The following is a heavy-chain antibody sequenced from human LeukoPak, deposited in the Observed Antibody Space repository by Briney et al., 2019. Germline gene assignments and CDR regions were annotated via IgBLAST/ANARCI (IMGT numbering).Heavy chain of an antibody. CDR3: ARTTVTRYFDY. D-gene: IGHD4-17*01. CDR2: IYSGGST. Sequence: GGSLRLSCAASGFTVSSNYMSWVRQAPGKGLEWVSVIYSGGSTYYADSVKGRFTISRDNSKNTLYLQMNSLRAEDTAVYYCARTTVTRYFDYWGQGTLVTVSS. J-gene: IGHJ4*02. CDR1: GFTVSSNY. V-gene: IGHV3-53*01.